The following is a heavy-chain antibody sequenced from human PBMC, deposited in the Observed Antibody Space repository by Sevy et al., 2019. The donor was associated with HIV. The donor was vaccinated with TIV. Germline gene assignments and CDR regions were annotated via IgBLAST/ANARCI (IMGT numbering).Heavy chain of an antibody. CDR3: TAGVGASDFDY. CDR2: IKSKTEGATR. Sequence: GSLRLSGAASGFTFSNAWMSWVRQAPGKGLEWVGRIKSKTEGATRDFAAPVKGRLLISRDDSRNTVYLQMNSLKTEDTAVYYCTAGVGASDFDYWGQGTLVTVSS. V-gene: IGHV3-15*01. D-gene: IGHD1-26*01. CDR1: GFTFSNAW. J-gene: IGHJ4*02.